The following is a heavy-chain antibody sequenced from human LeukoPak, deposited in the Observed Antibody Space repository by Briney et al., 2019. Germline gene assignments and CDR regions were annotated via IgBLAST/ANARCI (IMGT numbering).Heavy chain of an antibody. CDR3: ARDPYNGYYGDDYYYYMDV. J-gene: IGHJ6*03. D-gene: IGHD4-17*01. CDR2: ITRDSIYT. V-gene: IGHV3-21*01. Sequence: GGSLRLSCAASGFTFSNYNMNWVRQTPGKGLEGVSSITRDSIYTFYADSVKGRFTISRDNAKNSLSLQMNSLRAEDTAVYYCARDPYNGYYGDDYYYYMDVWGKGTTVTISS. CDR1: GFTFSNYN.